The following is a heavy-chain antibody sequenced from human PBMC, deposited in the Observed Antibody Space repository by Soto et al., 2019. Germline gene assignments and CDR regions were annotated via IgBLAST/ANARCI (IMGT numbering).Heavy chain of an antibody. D-gene: IGHD2-8*02. CDR3: AAPACAASWCSRSHYLDH. Sequence: QVQLVQSGAEVKKPESSVKVSCKTSGGTFVRHVISWVRQAPGQGPEWMGKMNPLSGIPKYAQKFQDRVTFTADKDSSTAYMELSSLRSDDTAVYYCAAPACAASWCSRSHYLDHWGQGTLVTVSS. CDR1: GGTFVRHV. J-gene: IGHJ4*02. V-gene: IGHV1-69*09. CDR2: MNPLSGIP.